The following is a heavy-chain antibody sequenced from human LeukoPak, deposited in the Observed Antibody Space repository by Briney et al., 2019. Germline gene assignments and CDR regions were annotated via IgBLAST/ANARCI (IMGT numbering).Heavy chain of an antibody. CDR1: GGTFSSYA. V-gene: IGHV1-69*13. Sequence: GASVKVSCKASGGTFSSYAISWVRQAPGQGLEWMGGIIPIFGTANYAQKFQGRVTITADESTSTAYMELSSLRSEDTAVYYCARDSDYGSGSFSWGQGTMVTVSS. CDR2: IIPIFGTA. CDR3: ARDSDYGSGSFS. D-gene: IGHD3-10*01. J-gene: IGHJ3*01.